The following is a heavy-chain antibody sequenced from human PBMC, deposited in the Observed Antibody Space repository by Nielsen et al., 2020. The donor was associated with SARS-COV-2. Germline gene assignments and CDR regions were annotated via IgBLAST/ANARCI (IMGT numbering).Heavy chain of an antibody. CDR2: ISYDGSNK. CDR1: GFTFSSYG. CDR3: ARGGYSYGSDAFDI. D-gene: IGHD5-18*01. V-gene: IGHV3-30*03. Sequence: GESLKISCAASGFTFSSYGMHWVRQAPGKGLEWVAVISYDGSNKYYADSVKGRFTISRDNSKNTLYLQMNSLRSEDTAVYYCARGGYSYGSDAFDIWGQGTMVTVSS. J-gene: IGHJ3*02.